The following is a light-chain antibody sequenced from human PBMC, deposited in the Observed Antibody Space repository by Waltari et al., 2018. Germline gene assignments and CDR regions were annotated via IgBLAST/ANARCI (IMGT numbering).Light chain of an antibody. CDR1: QSLVYSDGNTY. CDR2: KVS. Sequence: DVVMTQSPLSLPVTLGQPASISCRSSQSLVYSDGNTYLNWFQQRPGQSPRRLFYKVSNRDSGVPDRFGGSGSGTDFTLKSSRVEAEDVGVYYCMQGTHWPWTFGQGTKVEIK. V-gene: IGKV2-30*01. J-gene: IGKJ1*01. CDR3: MQGTHWPWT.